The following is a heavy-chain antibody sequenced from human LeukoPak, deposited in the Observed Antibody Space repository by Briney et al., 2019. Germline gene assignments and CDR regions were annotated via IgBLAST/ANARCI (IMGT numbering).Heavy chain of an antibody. CDR3: SRTDPLYNCYYGMDV. J-gene: IGHJ6*02. CDR1: GYSFTSYD. Sequence: ASVKVSCKASGYSFTSYDFNWVRQAPGQGIKWMGWMNPNSGNTGYAQKFQGRVTMTRNTSISTASLELSIMRSEAKAAYDCSRTDPLYNCYYGMDVWGQGTTVTVSS. CDR2: MNPNSGNT. V-gene: IGHV1-8*01.